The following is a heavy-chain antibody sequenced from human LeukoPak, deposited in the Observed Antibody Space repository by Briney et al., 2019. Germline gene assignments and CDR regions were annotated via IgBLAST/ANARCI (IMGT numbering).Heavy chain of an antibody. CDR2: IRQSGDIT. CDR3: ARRGGSDGWGAFDI. CDR1: EFTFSNYV. D-gene: IGHD5-24*01. J-gene: IGHJ3*02. Sequence: PGGSLRLSCAASEFTFSNYVMNWVRQAPGKGLEWVSSIRQSGDITYCADSVKGRFTISRDNSKNTLSLQMNSLSREDTAIYYCARRGGSDGWGAFDIWGQGTVVTVSS. V-gene: IGHV3-23*01.